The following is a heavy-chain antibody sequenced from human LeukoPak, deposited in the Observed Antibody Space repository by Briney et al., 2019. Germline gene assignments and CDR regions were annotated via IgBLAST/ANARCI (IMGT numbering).Heavy chain of an antibody. V-gene: IGHV3-21*01. CDR3: AKDRAFDI. Sequence: PGGSLRLSCTASGFTFSTYSMNWVRQAPGKGLEWVASISDRGTYIYYADSVKGRFTISRDNSKDTLYLQMNSLRAEDTAVYYCAKDRAFDIWGQGTMVTVSS. CDR2: ISDRGTYI. J-gene: IGHJ3*02. CDR1: GFTFSTYS.